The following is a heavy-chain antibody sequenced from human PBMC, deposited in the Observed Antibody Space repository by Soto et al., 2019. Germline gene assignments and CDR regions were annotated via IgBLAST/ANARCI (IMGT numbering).Heavy chain of an antibody. J-gene: IGHJ6*03. D-gene: IGHD6-6*01. V-gene: IGHV1-58*02. CDR2: IVVDSGNT. CDR1: GFTFTSSA. CDR3: AASRYSSSPNPYYYYYMDV. Sequence: SVKVSCKASGFTFTSSAMQWVRQARGQRLEWIGWIVVDSGNTNYAQKFQERVTITRDMSTSTAYMELSSLRSEDTAVYYYAASRYSSSPNPYYYYYMDVWGKGTTVTVSS.